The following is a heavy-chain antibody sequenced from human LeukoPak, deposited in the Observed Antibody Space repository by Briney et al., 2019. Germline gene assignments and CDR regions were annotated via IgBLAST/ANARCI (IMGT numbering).Heavy chain of an antibody. D-gene: IGHD5-18*01. Sequence: GASVKVSCKASGGTFSSYAISWVRQAPGQGLEWMGGIIPIFGTANYAQKFQGRVTITADESTSTAYMELSSLRSEDTAVYYCARQVNCGYSYGYSYYGMDVWGQGTTVTVSS. CDR1: GGTFSSYA. V-gene: IGHV1-69*13. J-gene: IGHJ6*02. CDR3: ARQVNCGYSYGYSYYGMDV. CDR2: IIPIFGTA.